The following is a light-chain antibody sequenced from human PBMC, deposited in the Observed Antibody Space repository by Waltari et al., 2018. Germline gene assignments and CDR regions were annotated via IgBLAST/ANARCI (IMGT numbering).Light chain of an antibody. CDR1: SSDVGSYNR. CDR2: EVS. J-gene: IGLJ2*01. Sequence: QSALTQPPSVSGSPGQSVTISCTGTSSDVGSYNRVSWYQQPPRTAPKLMIYEVSNRPSGVPDRFSGSKSGNTAFLTISGLQAEDDADYYCSSYTSSSTPVFGGGTKLTVL. V-gene: IGLV2-18*02. CDR3: SSYTSSSTPV.